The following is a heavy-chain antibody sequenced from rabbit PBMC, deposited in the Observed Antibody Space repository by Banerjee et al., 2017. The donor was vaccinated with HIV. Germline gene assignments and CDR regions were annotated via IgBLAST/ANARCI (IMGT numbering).Heavy chain of an antibody. V-gene: IGHV1S45*01. D-gene: IGHD1-1*01. J-gene: IGHJ6*01. CDR3: ARSTSGYDIGDL. CDR1: GIDFSSYG. CDR2: IYAGSGST. Sequence: QEQLVESGGGLVTLGGSLKLSCKASGIDFSSYGFAWVRQAPGKGLEWIGCIYAGSGSTWYASWAKGRFTISKTSSTTMTLQMTSLTAADTATYFCARSTSGYDIGDLWGPGDPRHRL.